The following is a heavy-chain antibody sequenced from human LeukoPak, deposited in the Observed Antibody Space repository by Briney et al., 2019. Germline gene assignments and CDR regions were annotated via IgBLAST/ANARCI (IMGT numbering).Heavy chain of an antibody. J-gene: IGHJ4*02. CDR3: ARQAGYSSSWYAD. CDR2: IDPGDSET. D-gene: IGHD6-13*01. CDR1: GYSFTNYW. V-gene: IGHV5-51*01. Sequence: GESLKISCQGSGYSFTNYWIGWVRQMPGKGLEWMGIIDPGDSETRYNPSFQGQVTISADKSINTAYLQWNSLKASDTAMYYCARQAGYSSSWYADWGQGTVVTVSS.